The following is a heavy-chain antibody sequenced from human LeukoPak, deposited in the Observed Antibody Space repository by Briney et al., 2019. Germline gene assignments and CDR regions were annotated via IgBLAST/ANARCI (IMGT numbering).Heavy chain of an antibody. CDR2: ISSSSTI. CDR3: ARDFGPANYDILTGYSL. CDR1: GFTFSSYS. J-gene: IGHJ4*02. V-gene: IGHV3-48*01. D-gene: IGHD3-9*01. Sequence: GGSLRLSCAASGFTFSSYSMNWVRQAPGKGLEWVSYISSSSTIYYADSVKGRFTISRDNAKNSLYLQMNSLRAEDTAVYYCARDFGPANYDILTGYSLWGQGTLVTVSS.